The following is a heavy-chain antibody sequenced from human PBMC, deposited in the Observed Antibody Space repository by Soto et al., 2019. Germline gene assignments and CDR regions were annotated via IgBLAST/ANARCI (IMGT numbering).Heavy chain of an antibody. D-gene: IGHD4-4*01. Sequence: QVQLVQSGAEVKKPGSSVKVSCKASGGTFSSYAISWVRQAPGQGLEWMGGIIPTFGTANYAQKFQGRVTITADESTSTADMERSSLRSEDTAVYYCHRPSLTVIQGYGMDVWGLGTTVTVAS. V-gene: IGHV1-69*12. CDR2: IIPTFGTA. CDR3: HRPSLTVIQGYGMDV. CDR1: GGTFSSYA. J-gene: IGHJ6*02.